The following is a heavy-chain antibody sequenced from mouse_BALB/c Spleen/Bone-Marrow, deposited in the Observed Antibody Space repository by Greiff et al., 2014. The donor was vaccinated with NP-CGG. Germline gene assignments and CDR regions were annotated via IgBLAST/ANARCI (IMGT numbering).Heavy chain of an antibody. CDR1: GYTFTDYY. CDR3: ARSGDGCSKDGMDY. Sequence: VQLQESGAELARPGASVKLSCKASGYTFTDYYIHWVKQRTGQGLEWIGEIYPGSGNTFYNEKFKAKATLTADKSSSTAYMQLSSLTSEDSAVYFCARSGDGCSKDGMDYWGQGTSVTVSS. D-gene: IGHD2-3*01. V-gene: IGHV1-76*01. CDR2: IYPGSGNT. J-gene: IGHJ4*01.